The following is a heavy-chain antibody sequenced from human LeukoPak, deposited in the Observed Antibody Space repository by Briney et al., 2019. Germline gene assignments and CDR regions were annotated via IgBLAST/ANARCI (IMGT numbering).Heavy chain of an antibody. CDR1: GYTFTDYY. Sequence: GASVKVSCKASGYTFTDYYIHWVRQAPGQGLEWMGWINPNSGGTNYAQKFQGRVTMTRDTSISTAYMELSRLRSDDTAVYYCARDQYYYDSSGYYYRYFDYWGQGTLVTVSS. J-gene: IGHJ4*02. CDR3: ARDQYYYDSSGYYYRYFDY. CDR2: INPNSGGT. V-gene: IGHV1-2*02. D-gene: IGHD3-22*01.